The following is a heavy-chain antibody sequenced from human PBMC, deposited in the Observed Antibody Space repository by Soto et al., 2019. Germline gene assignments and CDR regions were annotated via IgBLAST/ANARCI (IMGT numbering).Heavy chain of an antibody. J-gene: IGHJ4*02. V-gene: IGHV4-34*01. Sequence: KTSETLSLTCAVYGGSFSGYYWSWIRQPPGKGLEWIGEINHSGSTNYNPSLKSRVTISVDTSKNQFSLKLSSVTAADTAVYYCARSGYSGYDYVVGYWGQGTLVTVSS. CDR1: GGSFSGYY. D-gene: IGHD5-12*01. CDR3: ARSGYSGYDYVVGY. CDR2: INHSGST.